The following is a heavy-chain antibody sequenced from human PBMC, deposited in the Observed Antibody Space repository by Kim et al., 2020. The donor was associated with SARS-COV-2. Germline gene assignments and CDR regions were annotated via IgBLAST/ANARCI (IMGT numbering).Heavy chain of an antibody. CDR3: ARGRLIDY. CDR2: INHSGST. Sequence: SETLSLTCAVYGGSFSGYYWSWIRQPPGKGLEWIGEINHSGSTNYNPSLKSRVTISVDTSKNQFSLKLSSVTAADTAVYYCARGRLIDYWGQGTLVTVSS. V-gene: IGHV4-34*01. CDR1: GGSFSGYY. J-gene: IGHJ4*02. D-gene: IGHD6-19*01.